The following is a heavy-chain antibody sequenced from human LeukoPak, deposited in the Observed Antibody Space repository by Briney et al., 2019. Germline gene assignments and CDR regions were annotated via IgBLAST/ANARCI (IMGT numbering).Heavy chain of an antibody. V-gene: IGHV1-69*13. D-gene: IGHD3-22*01. CDR3: ARSLGYFYDSSGYITVYYFDY. CDR1: GGTFSSYA. Sequence: ASVKVSCKASGGTFSSYAISWMRQAPGQGLEWMGGIIPIFGTANYAQKFQGRVTITADESTSTAYMELSSLRSEDTAVYYCARSLGYFYDSSGYITVYYFDYWGQGTLVTVSS. CDR2: IIPIFGTA. J-gene: IGHJ4*02.